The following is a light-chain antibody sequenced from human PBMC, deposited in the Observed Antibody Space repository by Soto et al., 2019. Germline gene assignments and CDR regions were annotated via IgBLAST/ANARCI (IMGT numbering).Light chain of an antibody. V-gene: IGKV3D-15*01. Sequence: EIVLTQSPASLALSPGERATLYCRASLSVSGYLAWYQQRPNQAPRLLIHGTSNRATGIPARFSGEGSGTDFTLTISSLQSEDFAVYYCQQYNNWPPWTFGQGTKVEIK. CDR1: LSVSGY. CDR2: GTS. CDR3: QQYNNWPPWT. J-gene: IGKJ1*01.